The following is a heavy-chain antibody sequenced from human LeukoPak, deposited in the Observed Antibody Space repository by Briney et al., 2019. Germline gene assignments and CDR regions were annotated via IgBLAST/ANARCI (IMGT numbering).Heavy chain of an antibody. CDR3: GYYYYN. J-gene: IGHJ4*02. V-gene: IGHV3-30*03. CDR1: GFTFNNYA. D-gene: IGHD3-10*01. CDR2: ISYDGSNK. Sequence: GGSLRLSCTAAGFTFNNYAMHWVRQAPGKGLEWVAVISYDGSNKYYADSVKGRFTISRDNSKNTLYLQMNSLRAEDTAVYYCGYYYYNWGQGTLVTVSS.